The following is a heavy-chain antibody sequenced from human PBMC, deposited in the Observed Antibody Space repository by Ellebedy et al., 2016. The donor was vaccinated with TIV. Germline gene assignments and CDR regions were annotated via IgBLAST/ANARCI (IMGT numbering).Heavy chain of an antibody. CDR3: VRDGAYGDYSPGYYCMDV. CDR1: GFTFNSYW. J-gene: IGHJ6*02. Sequence: GESLKISCAASGFTFNSYWMSWVRQAPGKGLEWVANINQDGSRIYYVDSVKGRFTISRDNAKNSVYMRMNTLGVEDTAVYHCVRDGAYGDYSPGYYCMDVWGQGTTVTVSS. V-gene: IGHV3-7*03. CDR2: INQDGSRI. D-gene: IGHD3-22*01.